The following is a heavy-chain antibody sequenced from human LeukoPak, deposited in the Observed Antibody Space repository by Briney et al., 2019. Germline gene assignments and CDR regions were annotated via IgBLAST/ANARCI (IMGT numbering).Heavy chain of an antibody. V-gene: IGHV3-30*02. D-gene: IGHD6-19*01. Sequence: DGSEKHYGESAKGRFTISRDNSKNTLDLQMNSLRPEDTAVYYCAKEGASTGWTFGAYWGQGTLVTVSS. CDR3: AKEGASTGWTFGAY. CDR2: DGSEK. J-gene: IGHJ4*02.